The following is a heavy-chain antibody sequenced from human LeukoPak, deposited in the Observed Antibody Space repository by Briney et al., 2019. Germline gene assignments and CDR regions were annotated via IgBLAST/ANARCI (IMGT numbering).Heavy chain of an antibody. Sequence: GGSLRLSCAASGFTFSSYSMSWVRQAPGKGLEWVSTISGSGGSTYYADSVKGRFTISRDNSKNTLYLQMNSLRAEDTAVYYCAKLRDEIPIWSDWGQGTLVTVSS. V-gene: IGHV3-23*01. CDR2: ISGSGGST. J-gene: IGHJ4*02. D-gene: IGHD1-1*01. CDR3: AKLRDEIPIWSD. CDR1: GFTFSSYS.